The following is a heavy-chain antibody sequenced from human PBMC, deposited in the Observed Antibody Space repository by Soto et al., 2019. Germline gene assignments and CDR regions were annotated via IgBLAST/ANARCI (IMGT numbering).Heavy chain of an antibody. CDR2: INHSGST. D-gene: IGHD1-1*01. V-gene: IGHV4-34*01. Sequence: SETLSLTCAVYGGSFSGYYWSWIRQPPGTGLEWIGEINHSGSTNYNPSLKSRVTISVDTSKNQFSLKLSSVTAADTAVYYCARRPTRYYYYYMDVWGKGTTVTVSS. J-gene: IGHJ6*03. CDR3: ARRPTRYYYYYMDV. CDR1: GGSFSGYY.